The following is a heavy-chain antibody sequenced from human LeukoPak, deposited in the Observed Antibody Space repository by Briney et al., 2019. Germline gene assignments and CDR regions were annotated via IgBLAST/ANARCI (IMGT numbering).Heavy chain of an antibody. V-gene: IGHV3-21*01. Sequence: GGSLRLSCAASGFTFDDYGMSWVRQAPGKGLEWVSSISTSSGYIFYADSVKGRFTISRDNAKNSLFLQMNSLRAEDTAVYYCARDMGYYYDTSAYHILDYWGQGILVTVS. CDR3: ARDMGYYYDTSAYHILDY. CDR2: ISTSSGYI. J-gene: IGHJ4*02. D-gene: IGHD3-22*01. CDR1: GFTFDDYG.